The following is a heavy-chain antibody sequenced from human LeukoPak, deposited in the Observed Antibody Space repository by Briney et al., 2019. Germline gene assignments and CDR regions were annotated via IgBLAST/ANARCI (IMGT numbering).Heavy chain of an antibody. V-gene: IGHV3-74*01. Sequence: HAGGSLRLSCAASGFTFSSYWMHWVRQAPGKGLVWVSRINTDGRSTSYADSVKGRFTVSRDNAKDTLYLQMNSLRAEDTAVYYCVRDVWGDRDSYFDYWGQGALVTVSS. D-gene: IGHD2-21*01. CDR3: VRDVWGDRDSYFDY. J-gene: IGHJ4*02. CDR2: INTDGRST. CDR1: GFTFSSYW.